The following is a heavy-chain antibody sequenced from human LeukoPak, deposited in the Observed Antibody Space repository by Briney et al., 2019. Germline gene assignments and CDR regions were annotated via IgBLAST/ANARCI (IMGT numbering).Heavy chain of an antibody. D-gene: IGHD3-10*01. Sequence: SETLSLTCTVSGGSISSYYWSWIRQPPGKGLEWIGYIYYSGSTNYNPSLKSRVTISVDTSKNQFSLKLSSVTAADTAVYYCARVGQDITMVRGVLFDPWGQGTLVTVSS. CDR1: GGSISSYY. CDR3: ARVGQDITMVRGVLFDP. V-gene: IGHV4-59*01. CDR2: IYYSGST. J-gene: IGHJ5*02.